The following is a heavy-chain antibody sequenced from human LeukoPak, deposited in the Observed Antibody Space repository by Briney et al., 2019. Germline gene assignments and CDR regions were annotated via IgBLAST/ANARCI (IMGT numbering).Heavy chain of an antibody. V-gene: IGHV3-11*04. CDR3: AELGITMIGGV. Sequence: GGSLRLPCAASGFTFSDSYMTWVRQAPGKGVEWVAYISGSGHDINYSESAKGRFTISRDNAKNSLYLQMSSLRAEDTAVYYCAELGITMIGGVWGKGTTVTISS. J-gene: IGHJ6*04. CDR2: ISGSGHDI. D-gene: IGHD3-10*02. CDR1: GFTFSDSY.